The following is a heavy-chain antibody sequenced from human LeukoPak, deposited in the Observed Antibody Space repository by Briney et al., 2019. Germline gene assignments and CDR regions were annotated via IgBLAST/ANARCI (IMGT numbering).Heavy chain of an antibody. D-gene: IGHD3-22*01. Sequence: PSETLSLTCTVSGGSISSSSYYWGWIRQPPGTGLEWIGSIFYSGSTYYNPSLKSRATISVDTSKNQFSLKLSSVTAADTAVYYCARRGCDSIGYSIHSFDNWGQGTLVTVSS. J-gene: IGHJ4*02. CDR3: ARRGCDSIGYSIHSFDN. CDR1: GGSISSSSYY. V-gene: IGHV4-39*01. CDR2: IFYSGST.